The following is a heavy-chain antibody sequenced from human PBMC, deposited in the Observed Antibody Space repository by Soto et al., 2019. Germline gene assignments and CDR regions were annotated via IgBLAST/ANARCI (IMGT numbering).Heavy chain of an antibody. D-gene: IGHD3-3*01. CDR1: GGSFSGYY. CDR3: ARGRTSFGVVITKRPGFDY. Sequence: PSETLSLTCAVYGGSFSGYYWSWIRQPPGKGLEWIGEINHSGSTNYNPSLKSRVTTSVDTSKNQFSLKLSSVTAADTAVYYCARGRTSFGVVITKRPGFDYWGQGTLVTVSS. J-gene: IGHJ4*02. CDR2: INHSGST. V-gene: IGHV4-34*01.